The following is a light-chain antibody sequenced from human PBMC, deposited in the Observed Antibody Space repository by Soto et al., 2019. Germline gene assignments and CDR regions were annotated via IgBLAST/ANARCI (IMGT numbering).Light chain of an antibody. CDR1: QSISSW. V-gene: IGKV1-39*01. CDR3: QQTYTTPRT. J-gene: IGKJ1*01. Sequence: DIQMTQSPSTLPASVGDRVTITCRASQSISSWLAWYQQKPGKAPKLLIFSASNLQGGVPSRFSGTGSGTDFTFTISSLLPEDFATYYCQQTYTTPRTFGQGTKVDIK. CDR2: SAS.